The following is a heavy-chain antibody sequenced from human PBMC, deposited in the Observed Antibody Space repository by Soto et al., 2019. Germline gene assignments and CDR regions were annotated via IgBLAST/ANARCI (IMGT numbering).Heavy chain of an antibody. CDR3: ARGNNAYHAMDV. J-gene: IGHJ6*02. D-gene: IGHD1-1*01. Sequence: GGSLRLSCVASGFTVTSSYMSWVRQAPGKGLEWVTVVYGSGNTYYADSVKGRFTTSRDNSKNTLFLQMNNLRAEDTAVYYCARGNNAYHAMDVWGQGTTVTVSS. CDR2: VYGSGNT. CDR1: GFTVTSSY. V-gene: IGHV3-53*01.